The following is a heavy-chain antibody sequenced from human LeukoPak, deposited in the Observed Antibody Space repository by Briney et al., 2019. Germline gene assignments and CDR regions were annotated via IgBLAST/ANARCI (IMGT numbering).Heavy chain of an antibody. Sequence: GGSLRLSCAASGFTVSSNYMSWVRQAPGKGLEWVSAISGSGGSTYYADSVKGRFTISRDNSKNTLYLQMNSLRAEDTAVYYCAKLGYSYGGSRDYWGQGTLVTVSS. CDR2: ISGSGGST. CDR1: GFTVSSNY. V-gene: IGHV3-23*01. CDR3: AKLGYSYGGSRDY. D-gene: IGHD5-18*01. J-gene: IGHJ4*02.